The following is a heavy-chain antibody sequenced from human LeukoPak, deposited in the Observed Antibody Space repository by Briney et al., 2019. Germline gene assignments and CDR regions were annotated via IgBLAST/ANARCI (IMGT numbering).Heavy chain of an antibody. D-gene: IGHD3-10*01. Sequence: SETLSLTCTVSGGSISSYYWSWIRQPPGKGLEWIGYIYFSGSTNYNPSLKSRVTISVDTSKNQFSLKLSSVTAADTAVYYCARHVGFITMVRGVINNNWFDPWGQGTLVTVSS. CDR3: ARHVGFITMVRGVINNNWFDP. CDR1: GGSISSYY. J-gene: IGHJ5*02. V-gene: IGHV4-59*08. CDR2: IYFSGST.